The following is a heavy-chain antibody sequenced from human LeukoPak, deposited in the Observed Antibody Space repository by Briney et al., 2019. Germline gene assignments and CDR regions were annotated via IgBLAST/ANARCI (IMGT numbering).Heavy chain of an antibody. CDR3: ARDLYWAWYDSSGYYLDY. D-gene: IGHD3-22*01. Sequence: ASVKVSCKASGYTFTGYYIHWVRQAPGQGLEWMGWINPNSGGTNYAQKFQGRVTMTRDTSISTAYMELTRLRSDDTAVYYCARDLYWAWYDSSGYYLDYWGQGTLVTVSS. CDR2: INPNSGGT. V-gene: IGHV1-2*02. CDR1: GYTFTGYY. J-gene: IGHJ4*02.